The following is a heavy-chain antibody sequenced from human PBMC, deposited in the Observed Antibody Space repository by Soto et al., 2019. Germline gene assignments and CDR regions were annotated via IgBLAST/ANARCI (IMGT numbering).Heavy chain of an antibody. CDR1: GGTFSSYT. Sequence: QVQLVQSGAEVKKPGSSVKVSCKASGGTFSSYTTSWVRQAPGQGLEWMGRIIPILGIANYAQKLQVRFTITADKSTSTAYMELGSLRSEDTAVYYCARDRGLFGELYGWFDPWGQGTLVTVSS. CDR3: ARDRGLFGELYGWFDP. J-gene: IGHJ5*02. V-gene: IGHV1-69*08. D-gene: IGHD3-10*02. CDR2: IIPILGIA.